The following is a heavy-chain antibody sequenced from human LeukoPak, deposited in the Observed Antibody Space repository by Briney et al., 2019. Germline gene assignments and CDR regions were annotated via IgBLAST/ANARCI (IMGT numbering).Heavy chain of an antibody. CDR3: ARAPRSWGFDY. Sequence: SETLSLTCTVSGGSISSFYWNWIRQPPGKGLEWIGYIYYSGSTNYNPSLKSRVTISVDTSKDQFSLKLSSVTAADTAVYYCARAPRSWGFDYWGQGTLVTVSS. D-gene: IGHD7-27*01. V-gene: IGHV4-59*01. J-gene: IGHJ4*02. CDR1: GGSISSFY. CDR2: IYYSGST.